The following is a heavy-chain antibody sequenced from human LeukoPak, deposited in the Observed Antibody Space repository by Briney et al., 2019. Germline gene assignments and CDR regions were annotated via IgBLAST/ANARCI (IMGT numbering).Heavy chain of an antibody. D-gene: IGHD3-22*01. CDR2: VSGSGGSA. CDR3: AKTRPERNYYDGSGYYYVGAFDT. J-gene: IGHJ3*02. V-gene: IGHV3-23*01. Sequence: GGSLRLSCADSGSTFISFGMSWVRQAPGKGLEWVSTVSGSGGSAQYADSVKGRFTISRDNSKNTVYLHMNSLRAEDTAVYYCAKTRPERNYYDGSGYYYVGAFDTWGQGTMVTVSS. CDR1: GSTFISFG.